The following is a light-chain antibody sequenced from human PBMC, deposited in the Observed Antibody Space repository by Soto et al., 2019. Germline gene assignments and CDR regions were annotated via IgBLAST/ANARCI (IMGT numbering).Light chain of an antibody. CDR3: QQYNIYWT. CDR1: QSISSY. J-gene: IGKJ1*01. V-gene: IGKV1-5*01. Sequence: DIQMTQSPSSLSASVGDRVTITCRASQSISSYLNWYQQKPGKAPKLLIYDASSLETGVPSRFSGNGSGTEFTLTISSLQSDDFAIYYCQQYNIYWTFGQGTKVDIK. CDR2: DAS.